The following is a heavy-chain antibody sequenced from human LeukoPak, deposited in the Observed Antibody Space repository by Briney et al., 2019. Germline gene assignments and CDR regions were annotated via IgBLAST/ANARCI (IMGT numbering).Heavy chain of an antibody. Sequence: SETLSLTCAVYGVSFSGYYWSWIRQPPGKGLEWIGEINHSGSTNYNPSLKSRVTISVDTSKNQFSLKLSSVTAADTAVYYCARGRGAVAAYWGQGTLVTVSS. CDR1: GVSFSGYY. V-gene: IGHV4-34*01. J-gene: IGHJ4*02. CDR3: ARGRGAVAAY. CDR2: INHSGST. D-gene: IGHD6-19*01.